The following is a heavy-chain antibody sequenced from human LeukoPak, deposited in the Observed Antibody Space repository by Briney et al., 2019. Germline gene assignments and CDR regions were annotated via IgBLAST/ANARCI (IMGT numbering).Heavy chain of an antibody. Sequence: GGSLRLSCAASGFTFSSYSMNWVRQAPGKGLEWVSSISSSSSYIYYADSVKGRFTISRDNAKNSLYLQMNSLRAEDTAVYYCARDGEYGKGLFDYWGQGTLVTVSS. V-gene: IGHV3-21*01. J-gene: IGHJ4*02. CDR3: ARDGEYGKGLFDY. CDR2: ISSSSSYI. D-gene: IGHD6-6*01. CDR1: GFTFSSYS.